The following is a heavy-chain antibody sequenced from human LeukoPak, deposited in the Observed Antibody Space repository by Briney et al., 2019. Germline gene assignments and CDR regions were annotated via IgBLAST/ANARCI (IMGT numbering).Heavy chain of an antibody. V-gene: IGHV3-23*01. CDR1: GFTFRGYW. J-gene: IGHJ4*02. D-gene: IGHD5-12*01. Sequence: PGGSLRLSCAPSGFTFRGYWMSWVRQAPGKGLEWVSAISGSGGSTYYADSVKGRFTISRDNSKNTLYLQMNSLRAEDTAVYYCAKGLRGPGYFDYWGQGTLVTVSS. CDR3: AKGLRGPGYFDY. CDR2: ISGSGGST.